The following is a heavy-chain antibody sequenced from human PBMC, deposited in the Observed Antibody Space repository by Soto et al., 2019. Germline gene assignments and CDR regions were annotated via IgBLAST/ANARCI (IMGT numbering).Heavy chain of an antibody. Sequence: SSVQASCKASGGTFSSYAISWVRQAPGQGLEWMGGIIPIFGTANYAQKFQGRVTITADESTSTAYMELSSLRSEDTAVYYCARDADYGGNSGFAYWGQGTLVTVSS. CDR3: ARDADYGGNSGFAY. CDR1: GGTFSSYA. CDR2: IIPIFGTA. J-gene: IGHJ4*02. D-gene: IGHD4-17*01. V-gene: IGHV1-69*13.